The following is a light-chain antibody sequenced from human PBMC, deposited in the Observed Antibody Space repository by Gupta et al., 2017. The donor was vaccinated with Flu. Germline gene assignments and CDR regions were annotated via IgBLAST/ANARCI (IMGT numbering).Light chain of an antibody. CDR3: QHKGHSPGT. CDR1: QSVGSRS. Sequence: ATLFLSLGERATRSCGASQSVGSRSLAWYQQKPGQAPRLLIYGASSRATGFPDRFSGSGSETEFTLTISRLEPGDFAVYYCQHKGHSPGTFGHGTKVDIK. J-gene: IGKJ3*01. V-gene: IGKV3-20*01. CDR2: GAS.